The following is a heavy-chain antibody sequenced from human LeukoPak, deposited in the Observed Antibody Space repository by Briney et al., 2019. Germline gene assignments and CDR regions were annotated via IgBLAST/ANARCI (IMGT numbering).Heavy chain of an antibody. CDR2: VYYSGST. D-gene: IGHD2-2*01. V-gene: IGHV4-39*01. Sequence: SETLSLTCTVSGGSISSSSYHWGWVRQPPGKGLEWIGSVYYSGSTYYNPSLKSRLTISADTSKNQFSLNLRSMTAADTAVYYCARSLWCSNTGCPIGGFDPWGQGTLVTVSS. CDR3: ARSLWCSNTGCPIGGFDP. CDR1: GGSISSSSYH. J-gene: IGHJ5*02.